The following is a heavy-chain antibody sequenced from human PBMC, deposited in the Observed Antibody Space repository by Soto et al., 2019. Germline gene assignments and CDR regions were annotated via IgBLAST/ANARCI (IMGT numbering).Heavy chain of an antibody. J-gene: IGHJ6*03. CDR3: ARADGYSSSWYYYYYYMDV. Sequence: QVQLQESGPGLVKPSETLSLTCTVSGGSISSYYWSWIRQPPGKGLEWIGYIYYSGSTNYNPSLKSRATISVDTSKNQFSLKLSSVTAADTAVYYCARADGYSSSWYYYYYYMDVWGKGTTVTVSS. D-gene: IGHD6-13*01. CDR2: IYYSGST. V-gene: IGHV4-59*08. CDR1: GGSISSYY.